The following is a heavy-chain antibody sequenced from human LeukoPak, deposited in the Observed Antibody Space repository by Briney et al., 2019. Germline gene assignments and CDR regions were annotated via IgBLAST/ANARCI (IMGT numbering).Heavy chain of an antibody. CDR2: IRYDGSNK. Sequence: GGSPRLSCAASGFTFSSYGMHWVRQAPGKGLEWVAFIRYDGSNKYYADSVKGRFTISRDNAKNSLFLQMNSLRAGDTAVYYCARDTTYYYDTSGPDFDYWGQGTLVTVSS. CDR1: GFTFSSYG. V-gene: IGHV3-30*02. CDR3: ARDTTYYYDTSGPDFDY. D-gene: IGHD3-22*01. J-gene: IGHJ4*02.